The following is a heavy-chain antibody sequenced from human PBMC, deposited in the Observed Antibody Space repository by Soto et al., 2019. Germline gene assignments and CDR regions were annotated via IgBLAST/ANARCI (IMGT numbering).Heavy chain of an antibody. CDR2: ISGSVGST. Sequence: GGSLRLSCAASGFTFSNYAINWVRQSPGKGLEWVSVISGSVGSTYYADSVKGRFTITRDNSKNTLYLQMNSLRAEDTAVYYCAKAGGAAGTVDYFDYWGQGTLVTVS. D-gene: IGHD6-13*01. J-gene: IGHJ4*02. V-gene: IGHV3-23*01. CDR3: AKAGGAAGTVDYFDY. CDR1: GFTFSNYA.